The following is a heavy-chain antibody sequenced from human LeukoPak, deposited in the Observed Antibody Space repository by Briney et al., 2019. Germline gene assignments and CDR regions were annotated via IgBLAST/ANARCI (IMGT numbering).Heavy chain of an antibody. Sequence: SETLSLTCTVSGGSISSGSYYWSWIRQPAGKGLEWIGRIYTSGSTNYNPSLKSRVTISVDTSKNQFSLKLSSVTAADTAVYYCARDVGPIEYSHKTYYDLVRWFDPWGQGTLVTVSS. CDR2: IYTSGST. J-gene: IGHJ5*02. CDR1: GGSISSGSYY. CDR3: ARDVGPIEYSHKTYYDLVRWFDP. V-gene: IGHV4-61*02. D-gene: IGHD3-3*01.